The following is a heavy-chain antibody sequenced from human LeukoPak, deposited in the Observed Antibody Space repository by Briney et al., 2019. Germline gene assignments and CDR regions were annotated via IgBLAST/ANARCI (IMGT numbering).Heavy chain of an antibody. J-gene: IGHJ5*02. Sequence: TGGSLRLSCAASGFTFSSYGMHWVRQAPGKGLEWVVVIWYDGSNKYYADSVKGRFTISRDNSKNTLYLQMNSLRAEDTAVYYCARDAGRRYCSSTSCYNWFDPWGQGTLVTVSS. CDR3: ARDAGRRYCSSTSCYNWFDP. CDR1: GFTFSSYG. CDR2: IWYDGSNK. D-gene: IGHD2-2*01. V-gene: IGHV3-33*01.